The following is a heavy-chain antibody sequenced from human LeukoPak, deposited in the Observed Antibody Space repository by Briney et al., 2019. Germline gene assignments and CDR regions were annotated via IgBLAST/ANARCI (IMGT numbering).Heavy chain of an antibody. CDR1: GFTFSSYG. J-gene: IGHJ4*02. CDR3: ARDYPIQLWLPGY. CDR2: IWYDGSNK. Sequence: PGGSLRLSCAASGFTFSSYGMHWVRQAPGKGLEWVAVIWYDGSNKYYADSVKGRFTISRDNSKNTLYLQMNSLRAEDTAVYYCARDYPIQLWLPGYWGQGTLVTVSS. D-gene: IGHD5-18*01. V-gene: IGHV3-33*01.